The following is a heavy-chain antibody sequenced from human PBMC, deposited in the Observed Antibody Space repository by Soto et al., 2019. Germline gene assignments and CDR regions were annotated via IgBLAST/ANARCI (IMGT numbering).Heavy chain of an antibody. Sequence: SSASAPLASTLSSLTVNVTIFGGGRVRQPPGKGLEWIGNVDYSGTAYFSPSLATRFTFHVDTSKNQFSLTLYSVTAADTAVYYCARITGRQIEYWVRAILVTVS. CDR2: VDYSGTA. D-gene: IGHD1-20*01. CDR1: SLTVNVTIFG. CDR3: ARITGRQIEY. V-gene: IGHV4-39*01. J-gene: IGHJ4*02.